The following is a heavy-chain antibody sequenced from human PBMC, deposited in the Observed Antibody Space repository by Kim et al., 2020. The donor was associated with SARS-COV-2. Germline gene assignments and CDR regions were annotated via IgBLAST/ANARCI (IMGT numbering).Heavy chain of an antibody. CDR3: ARDGGSRGIVVVPAHVY. D-gene: IGHD2-2*01. Sequence: VKGRFTISRDNAKNSLYLQMNSLRAEDTAVYYCARDGGSRGIVVVPAHVYWGQVTLVTVSS. J-gene: IGHJ4*02. V-gene: IGHV3-11*06.